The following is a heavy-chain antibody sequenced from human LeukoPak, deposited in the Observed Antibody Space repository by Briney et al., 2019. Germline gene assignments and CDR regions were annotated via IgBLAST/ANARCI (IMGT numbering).Heavy chain of an antibody. V-gene: IGHV4-59*11. D-gene: IGHD3-22*01. Sequence: SETLSLTCTVSGGSISRHYWSWIRQPPGKGLEWIGYINYRDYTNYNPSLKSRVAMSVDMSKNQFSMKLTSATAADTAVYYCARRYRGDSSNWDWFDPWGQGTLVTVSS. CDR1: GGSISRHY. J-gene: IGHJ5*02. CDR2: INYRDYT. CDR3: ARRYRGDSSNWDWFDP.